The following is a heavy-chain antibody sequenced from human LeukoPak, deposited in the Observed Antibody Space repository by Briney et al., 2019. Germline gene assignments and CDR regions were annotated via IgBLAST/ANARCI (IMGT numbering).Heavy chain of an antibody. V-gene: IGHV3-48*04. D-gene: IGHD1-26*01. CDR1: GFTFSSYS. CDR3: ARDDGPTWELLHFDY. Sequence: GGSLRLSCAASGFTFSSYSMNWVRQAPGKGLEWVSYISSSSSTIYYADSVKGRFTISRDNAKNSLYLQMNSLRAEDTAVYYCARDDGPTWELLHFDYWGQGTLVTVSS. CDR2: ISSSSSTI. J-gene: IGHJ4*02.